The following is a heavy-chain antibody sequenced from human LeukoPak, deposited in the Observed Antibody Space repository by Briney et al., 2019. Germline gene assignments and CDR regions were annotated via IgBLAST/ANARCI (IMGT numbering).Heavy chain of an antibody. D-gene: IGHD6-19*01. CDR2: ISWSSLTT. V-gene: IGHV3-23*01. CDR3: AKHVRTSVWFFDS. CDR1: GFTFSSYA. Sequence: GGSPRLSCAASGFTFSSYALSWVRQAPGRGLEWVSLISWSSLTTEYADSVKGRFTVSRDNSKNTLSLQMNSLNADDTAVYYCAKHVRTSVWFFDSWGQGTLVTVSS. J-gene: IGHJ4*02.